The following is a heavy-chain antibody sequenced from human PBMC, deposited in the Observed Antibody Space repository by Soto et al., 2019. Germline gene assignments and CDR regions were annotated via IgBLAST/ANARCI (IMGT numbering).Heavy chain of an antibody. Sequence: QVQLVQSGAEVKKPGSSVKVSCKASGGTFSSYAISWVRQAPGQGLEWMGGIIPIFGTANYAQKFQGRVTITADESTSTASMELTSLRSENRAVYYCAREEDYCSGGSCYSNGMAVGGQGPRSPSPQ. CDR3: AREEDYCSGGSCYSNGMAV. CDR1: GGTFSSYA. D-gene: IGHD2-15*01. V-gene: IGHV1-69*01. J-gene: IGHJ6*01. CDR2: IIPIFGTA.